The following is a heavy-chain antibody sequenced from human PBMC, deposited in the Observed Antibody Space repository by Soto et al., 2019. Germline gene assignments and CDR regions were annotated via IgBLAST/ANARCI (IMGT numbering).Heavy chain of an antibody. CDR1: GFTFSSYG. Sequence: VPLVESGGGLVKPGGSLRLSCTASGFTFSSYGMTWVRQAPGKGLEWVSSISRASDYIYYADSVNGRFTISRDNAKNSLYLQMNGLRAEDTAVYFCVPSRITLIRGRIINHPYNWFDPWGQGTLVTVSS. CDR2: ISRASDYI. CDR3: VPSRITLIRGRIINHPYNWFDP. J-gene: IGHJ5*02. V-gene: IGHV3-21*01. D-gene: IGHD3-10*01.